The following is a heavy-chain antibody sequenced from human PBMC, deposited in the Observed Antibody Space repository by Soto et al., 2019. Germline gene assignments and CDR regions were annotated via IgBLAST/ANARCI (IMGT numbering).Heavy chain of an antibody. CDR1: GFTFSSYA. CDR2: ISGSGGSA. CDR3: AIEVQDSSSWTPYYYYGMDV. J-gene: IGHJ6*02. V-gene: IGHV3-23*01. Sequence: GGSLRLSCAASGFTFSSYAMSWVRQAPGKGLEWVSAISGSGGSAYYADSVKGRFTISRDNSKNTLYLQMNSLRAEDTAVYYCAIEVQDSSSWTPYYYYGMDVWGQGTTVTVSS. D-gene: IGHD6-13*01.